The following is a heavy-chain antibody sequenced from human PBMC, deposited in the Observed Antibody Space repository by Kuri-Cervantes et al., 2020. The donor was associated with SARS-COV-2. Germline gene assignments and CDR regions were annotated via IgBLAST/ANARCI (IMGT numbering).Heavy chain of an antibody. CDR3: ARDSYYDFWSGYYRDYYYMDV. CDR2: ISAYNGNT. Sequence: ASVKVSCKASGYTFTSYGISWVRQAPGQGLEWMGWISAYNGNTNYAQKLQGRVTMTTDTSTSTAYMELSSLRSEDTAVYYCARDSYYDFWSGYYRDYYYMDVWGKGATVTVSS. CDR1: GYTFTSYG. D-gene: IGHD3-3*01. V-gene: IGHV1-18*04. J-gene: IGHJ6*03.